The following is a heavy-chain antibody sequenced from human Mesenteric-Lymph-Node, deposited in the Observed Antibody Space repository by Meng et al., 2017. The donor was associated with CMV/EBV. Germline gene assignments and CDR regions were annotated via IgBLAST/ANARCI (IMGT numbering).Heavy chain of an antibody. CDR1: GSTFDDYG. CDR3: ARVGNIVVVPAEYNWFDP. CDR2: INWNGGST. J-gene: IGHJ5*02. V-gene: IGHV3-20*04. D-gene: IGHD2-2*01. Sequence: GESLKISCAASGSTFDDYGMSWVRQAPGKGLEWVSGINWNGGSTGYADSVKGRFTISRDNAKNSLYLQMNSLRAEDTALYYCARVGNIVVVPAEYNWFDPWGQGTLVTVSS.